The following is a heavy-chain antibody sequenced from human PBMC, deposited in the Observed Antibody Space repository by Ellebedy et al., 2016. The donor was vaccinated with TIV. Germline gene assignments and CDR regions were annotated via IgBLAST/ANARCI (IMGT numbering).Heavy chain of an antibody. Sequence: AASVKVSCKASGYTFTSYGISWVRQAPGQGLEWMGWISAYNGNTNYAQKFQGRVTMTTDTSTNTAYMELRSLRSDDTALYYCGREGVNRYGGDWSDYYYYGMDVWGQGTTVTVSS. CDR1: GYTFTSYG. J-gene: IGHJ6*02. V-gene: IGHV1-18*01. CDR3: GREGVNRYGGDWSDYYYYGMDV. D-gene: IGHD6-19*01. CDR2: ISAYNGNT.